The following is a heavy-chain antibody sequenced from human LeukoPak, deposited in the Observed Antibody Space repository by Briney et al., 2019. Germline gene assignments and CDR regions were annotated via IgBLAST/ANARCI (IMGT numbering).Heavy chain of an antibody. CDR1: GFTFSDYS. V-gene: IGHV3-48*01. J-gene: IGHJ4*02. D-gene: IGHD5-24*01. CDR3: ARDYKYAFDN. Sequence: GGSLRLSCAASGFTFSDYSMNWVRQAPGKGLEWISYIGIDSGNTNYADSVKGRFTISVDKAKNSLYLQMNSLRVEDTAVYYCARDYKYAFDNWGQGTLVTVSS. CDR2: IGIDSGNT.